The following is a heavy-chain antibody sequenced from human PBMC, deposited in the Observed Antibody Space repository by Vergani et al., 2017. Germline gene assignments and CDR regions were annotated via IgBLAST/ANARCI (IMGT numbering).Heavy chain of an antibody. J-gene: IGHJ1*01. CDR1: GFTFSSYA. Sequence: QVQLVESGGGVVQPGRSLRLSCAASGFTFSSYAMHWVRQAPGKGLEWVAVISYDGSNKYYADSVKGRFTISRDNSKNTLYLQMNSLRAEDTAVYYCAKDSGEQLFAPEYFQHWGQGTLVTVSS. CDR2: ISYDGSNK. V-gene: IGHV3-30-3*01. D-gene: IGHD6-6*01. CDR3: AKDSGEQLFAPEYFQH.